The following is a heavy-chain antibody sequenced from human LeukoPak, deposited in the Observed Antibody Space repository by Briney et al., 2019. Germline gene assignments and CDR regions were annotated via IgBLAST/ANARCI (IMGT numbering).Heavy chain of an antibody. J-gene: IGHJ6*02. CDR2: IIPIGGTA. Sequence: GGSLKLSCTASGGTFSSYAISWVRQAPGQGLEWMGTIIPIGGTANYPHKFKGRVTITTDESTNTAYMQLSSLRSEDTAVYYCARGGDSGYDAHYYYYYYGMDVWGQVITVT. D-gene: IGHD5-12*01. CDR1: GGTFSSYA. CDR3: ARGGDSGYDAHYYYYYYGMDV. V-gene: IGHV1-69*05.